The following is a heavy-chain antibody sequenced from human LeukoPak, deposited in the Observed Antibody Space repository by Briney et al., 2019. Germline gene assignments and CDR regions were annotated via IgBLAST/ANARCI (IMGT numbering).Heavy chain of an antibody. Sequence: GGSLRLSCAASGFTFSSYAMSWVRQAPGKGLEWVSAISGSGGSTYYADSVKGRFTISRDNSKNTLYLQMNSLRAEDTAVYYCAKDADRYCSSTSCGTFDYWGQGTLVTVSS. CDR3: AKDADRYCSSTSCGTFDY. J-gene: IGHJ4*02. CDR2: ISGSGGST. V-gene: IGHV3-23*01. D-gene: IGHD2-2*01. CDR1: GFTFSSYA.